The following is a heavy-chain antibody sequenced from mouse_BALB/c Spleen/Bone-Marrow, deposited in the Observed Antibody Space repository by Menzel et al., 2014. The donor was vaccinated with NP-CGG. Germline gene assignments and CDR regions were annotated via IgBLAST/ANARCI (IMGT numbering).Heavy chain of an antibody. J-gene: IGHJ2*01. V-gene: IGHV14-3*02. CDR1: GFNIKDTY. Sequence: EVQLQQSGAELVKPGASVKLSCTASGFNIKDTYMHWVKQRPEQGLEWIGRIDPANGNTKYDPKFQGKATITADTSSNTAYLQLSSLTSEDTAVYYCARIYYYGREYFDYWGQGTTLTVSS. CDR2: IDPANGNT. D-gene: IGHD1-1*01. CDR3: ARIYYYGREYFDY.